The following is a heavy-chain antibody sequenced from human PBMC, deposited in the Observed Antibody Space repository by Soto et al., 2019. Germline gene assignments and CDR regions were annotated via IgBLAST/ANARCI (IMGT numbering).Heavy chain of an antibody. Sequence: GASVKVSCKASGYTFTSYAMHWVRQAPGQRLEWMGWINAGNGNTKYSQKFQGRVSITRDTAASTAYMELSSLRSEDTAVYYCARASGPAGQGFLQWLSWFDPWGQGTLVTAFS. D-gene: IGHD3-3*01. J-gene: IGHJ5*02. V-gene: IGHV1-3*01. CDR3: ARASGPAGQGFLQWLSWFDP. CDR1: GYTFTSYA. CDR2: INAGNGNT.